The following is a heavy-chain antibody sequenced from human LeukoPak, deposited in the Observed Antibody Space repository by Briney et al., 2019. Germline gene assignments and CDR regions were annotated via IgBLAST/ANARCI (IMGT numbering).Heavy chain of an antibody. CDR2: IYYSGST. CDR3: ARVGDWFDP. Sequence: SETLSLTCTVSGGSISSYYWSWIRQPPGKGLEWIGYIYYSGSTNYNPSLKSRVTISVDTSKNQLSLKLSSVTAADTAVYYCARVGDWFDPWGQGTLVTVSS. D-gene: IGHD2-15*01. CDR1: GGSISSYY. V-gene: IGHV4-59*01. J-gene: IGHJ5*02.